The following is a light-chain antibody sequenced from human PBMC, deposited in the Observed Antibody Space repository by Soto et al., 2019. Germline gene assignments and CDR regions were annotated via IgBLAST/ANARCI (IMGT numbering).Light chain of an antibody. Sequence: TVMTQSPATLSMSPGDRAALSCRASLNVATNVAWYQQKPGQAPRLLIYGASIRATGVRARFSGSGSGTDVTLSINTLPSVDFAVYYCHQYNTGLRTFGRGTRVEV. CDR2: GAS. V-gene: IGKV3-15*01. CDR1: LNVATN. CDR3: HQYNTGLRT. J-gene: IGKJ1*01.